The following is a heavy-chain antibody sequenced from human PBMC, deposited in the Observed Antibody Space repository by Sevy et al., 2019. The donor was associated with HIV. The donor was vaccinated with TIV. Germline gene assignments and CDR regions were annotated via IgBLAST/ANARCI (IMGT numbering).Heavy chain of an antibody. CDR1: GFTFSSYE. Sequence: GGSLRLSCAASGFTFSSYEMNWVRQAPGKGLEWVSYISSSGSTIYYAASVKCRFTICRDNAKNSLSLQMNSLRAADTAVYYCAKIAAAGLGGYNWFDPWGQGTLVTVSS. D-gene: IGHD6-13*01. V-gene: IGHV3-48*03. CDR3: AKIAAAGLGGYNWFDP. CDR2: ISSSGSTI. J-gene: IGHJ5*02.